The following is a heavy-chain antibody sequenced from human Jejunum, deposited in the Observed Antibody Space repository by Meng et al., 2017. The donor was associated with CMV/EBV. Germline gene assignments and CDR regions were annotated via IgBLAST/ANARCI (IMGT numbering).Heavy chain of an antibody. J-gene: IGHJ5*02. CDR2: IIPIFGIA. V-gene: IGHV1-69*01. CDR1: TFSSYA. D-gene: IGHD5-12*01. CDR3: AIGRGYSGNGRDSYYFDP. Sequence: TFSSYAISWVRQAPGQGLEWMGGIIPIFGIANYAQKFQGRVTITADESTSTAYMELSNLSSEDTAVYFCAIGRGYSGNGRDSYYFDPWGQGTLVTVSS.